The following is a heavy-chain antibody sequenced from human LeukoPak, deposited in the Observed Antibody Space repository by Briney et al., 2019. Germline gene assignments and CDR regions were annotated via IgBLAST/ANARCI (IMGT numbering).Heavy chain of an antibody. V-gene: IGHV3-30*18. CDR1: GFSFSIYG. D-gene: IGHD2-21*02. J-gene: IGHJ4*02. Sequence: GGSLRLSCAASGFSFSIYGMHWVRQAPGKGLEWVAVISSDGRTQYYADSVKGRFTLSRDNSKNSLDLQMNSLRIEDTAVYYCANGGLTTIDYWGQGTLVTVSS. CDR3: ANGGLTTIDY. CDR2: ISSDGRTQ.